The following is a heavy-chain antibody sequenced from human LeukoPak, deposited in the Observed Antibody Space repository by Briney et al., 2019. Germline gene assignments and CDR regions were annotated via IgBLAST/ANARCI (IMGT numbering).Heavy chain of an antibody. Sequence: ASVTVSCKFSVYTITIYGISWVRQAPGQGLEWMGWISVYNGNTNYARKVQDRVTMTTDPSTTTAYMELRSLRSDDTAVYYCARDDPYTAAAGADYWGQGTLVTVSS. D-gene: IGHD6-13*01. CDR1: VYTITIYG. V-gene: IGHV1-18*01. CDR2: ISVYNGNT. CDR3: ARDDPYTAAAGADY. J-gene: IGHJ4*02.